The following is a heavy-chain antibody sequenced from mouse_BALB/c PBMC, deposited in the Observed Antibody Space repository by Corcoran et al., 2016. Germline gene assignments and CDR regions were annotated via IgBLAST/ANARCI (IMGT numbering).Heavy chain of an antibody. J-gene: IGHJ2*01. D-gene: IGHD2-4*01. Sequence: EVQLQQSGPELVKPGDSVKISCKASGYSFTGYYMHWVKQSHVKSLEWIGRINPYNGATSYNQNFKDKASLTVDKSSSTAYMELHSLTSEDSAVYYCARVGDDYYFDYWGQGTTLTVSS. CDR1: GYSFTGYY. CDR2: INPYNGAT. CDR3: ARVGDDYYFDY. V-gene: IGHV1-34*02.